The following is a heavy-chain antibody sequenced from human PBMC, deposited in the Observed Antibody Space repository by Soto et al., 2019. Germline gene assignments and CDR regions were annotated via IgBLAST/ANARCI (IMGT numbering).Heavy chain of an antibody. CDR2: IIPIFGTA. V-gene: IGHV1-69*12. J-gene: IGHJ4*02. D-gene: IGHD1-20*01. Sequence: QVQLVQSGAEVKKPGSSVMVSCKASGGTFSSYAISWVRQAPGQGLEWMGGIIPIFGTANYAQKSQGRITIXXDXSXXTASMELGSLRSEDTAVYYCARDAPRYNWNDVGGYWGQGTLVTVSS. CDR3: ARDAPRYNWNDVGGY. CDR1: GGTFSSYA.